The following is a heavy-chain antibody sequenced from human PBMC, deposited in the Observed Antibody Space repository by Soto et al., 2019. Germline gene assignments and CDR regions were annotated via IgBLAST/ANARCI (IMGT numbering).Heavy chain of an antibody. CDR2: IYTSAST. CDR1: GASVNTYS. CDR3: AKDREEGYNFYYGMDV. V-gene: IGHV4-4*07. D-gene: IGHD3-10*01. J-gene: IGHJ6*02. Sequence: QVQLQESGPGLVKPSETLSLTCTVSGASVNTYSWSWIRQPAGKGLEWIGRIYTSASTNYSPSLKGRRTLSVDTSKNQVSLKLTSVTAADTAIYYCAKDREEGYNFYYGMDVWGQGATVTVSS.